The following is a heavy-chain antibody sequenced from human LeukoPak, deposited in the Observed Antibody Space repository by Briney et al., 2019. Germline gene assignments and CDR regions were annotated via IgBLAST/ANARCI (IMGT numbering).Heavy chain of an antibody. CDR1: GFTFSSYA. CDR2: ISGSGGST. D-gene: IGHD6-19*01. J-gene: IGHJ4*02. Sequence: GGSLRLSCAASGFTFSSYAMSWVRQAPGKGLEWVSAISGSGGSTYYANSVKGRFTISRDNSKNTLYLQMNSLRAEDTAVYYCAKDHQWLVRPSAIDYWGQGTLVTVSS. V-gene: IGHV3-23*01. CDR3: AKDHQWLVRPSAIDY.